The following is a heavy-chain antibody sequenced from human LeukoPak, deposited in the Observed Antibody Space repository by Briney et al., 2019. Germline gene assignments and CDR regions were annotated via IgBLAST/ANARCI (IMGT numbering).Heavy chain of an antibody. CDR2: IDPSDSYT. CDR3: ARLVEGAHTYVLPY. D-gene: IGHD5-18*01. Sequence: GESLRISCQASGYRFTSYWISWVRQVPGKGLERMGSIDPSDSYTNYSPSFQGHVTISADKSITTAFLQWSSLRASDTAMYFCARLVEGAHTYVLPYWGQGTLVTVSS. J-gene: IGHJ4*02. CDR1: GYRFTSYW. V-gene: IGHV5-10-1*01.